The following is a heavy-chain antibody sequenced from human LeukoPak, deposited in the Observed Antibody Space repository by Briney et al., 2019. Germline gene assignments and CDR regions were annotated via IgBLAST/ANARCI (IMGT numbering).Heavy chain of an antibody. CDR2: IYYSGST. J-gene: IGHJ3*02. Sequence: SETLSLTCTVSGGSISSYYWSWIRQPPGKGLEWIGYIYYSGSTNYNPSLKSRVTISVDTSKNQFSLKLSSVTAADTAVYYCARRMYYYDSSGYYRVYASDIWGQGTMVTVSS. CDR1: GGSISSYY. CDR3: ARRMYYYDSSGYYRVYASDI. V-gene: IGHV4-59*01. D-gene: IGHD3-22*01.